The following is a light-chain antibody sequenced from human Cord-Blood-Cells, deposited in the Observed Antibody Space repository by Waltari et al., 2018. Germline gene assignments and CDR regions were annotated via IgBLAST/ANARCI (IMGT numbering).Light chain of an antibody. CDR3: QQYYSTPMYT. J-gene: IGKJ2*01. V-gene: IGKV4-1*01. CDR2: WAS. CDR1: QRVLYSSNNKNY. Sequence: DIVMTQSPDSLAVSLGERATINCKSSQRVLYSSNNKNYLAWYQQKPGQPPKLLIYWASTRESGVPDRFSGSGSGTDFTLPISSLQAEDVAVYYCQQYYSTPMYTFGQGTKLEIK.